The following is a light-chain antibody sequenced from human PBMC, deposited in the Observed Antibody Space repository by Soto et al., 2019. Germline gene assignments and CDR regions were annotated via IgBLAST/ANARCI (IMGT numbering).Light chain of an antibody. J-gene: IGLJ1*01. V-gene: IGLV2-14*01. CDR1: SSDVGGYNY. CDR3: SSYTSSSTPYV. Sequence: QSVLTQPASVSGSPGQSITISCTGTSSDVGGYNYVSWYQQHPGKAPKLMIYEVSNRPSGVSNRFSGSKSGNTASLTISGPQAEDEADYYCSSYTSSSTPYVFGTGNKLTVL. CDR2: EVS.